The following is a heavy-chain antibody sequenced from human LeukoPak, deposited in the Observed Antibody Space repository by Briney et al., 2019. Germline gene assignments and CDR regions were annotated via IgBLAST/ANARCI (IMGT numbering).Heavy chain of an antibody. CDR1: GYTFTRYA. V-gene: IGHV7-4-1*02. CDR2: INTNTRNP. Sequence: ASVKVSCKASGYTFTRYAMNWVRQAPGQGLEWMGWINTNTRNPTYAQGFTGRVVFSLDTSVSTAYLQISSLKAEDTAVYYCARDPQNLIAASPDYGEPRGWFDPWGQGTLVTVSS. D-gene: IGHD6-6*01. J-gene: IGHJ5*02. CDR3: ARDPQNLIAASPDYGEPRGWFDP.